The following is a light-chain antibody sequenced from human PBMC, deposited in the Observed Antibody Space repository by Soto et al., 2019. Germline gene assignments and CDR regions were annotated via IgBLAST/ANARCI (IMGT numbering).Light chain of an antibody. CDR2: AAS. V-gene: IGKV1-39*01. Sequence: DIQMTQSPSSLSASVGNKVTITSRASQSISVHLNWYQQKPGKVPKLLIYAASDSQSAVPSSLSGSGSETDLALTISSLLPEDFATYYCRQSYITPYTLGQGTKRQSK. CDR3: RQSYITPYT. J-gene: IGKJ2*01. CDR1: QSISVH.